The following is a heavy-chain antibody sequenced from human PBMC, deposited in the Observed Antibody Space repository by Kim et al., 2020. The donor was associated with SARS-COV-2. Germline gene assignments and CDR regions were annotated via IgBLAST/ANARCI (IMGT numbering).Heavy chain of an antibody. CDR2: IIPIFGTA. V-gene: IGHV1-69*13. CDR3: ARCEITMVRGAPTHYYGMDG. J-gene: IGHJ6*02. Sequence: SVKVSCKASGGTFSSYAISWVRQAPGQGLEWMGGIIPIFGTANYAQKFQGRVTITADESTSTAYMELSSLRSEDTAVYYCARCEITMVRGAPTHYYGMDGWGQGTTVTVSS. CDR1: GGTFSSYA. D-gene: IGHD3-10*01.